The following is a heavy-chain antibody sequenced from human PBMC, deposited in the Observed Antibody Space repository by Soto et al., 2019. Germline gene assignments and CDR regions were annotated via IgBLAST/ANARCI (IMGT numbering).Heavy chain of an antibody. D-gene: IGHD4-17*01. V-gene: IGHV1-18*04. CDR2: IIAYSGNT. J-gene: IGHJ4*01. CDR3: ARVVKAGDYGDYGRYYFDY. Sequence: QVQLVQSGAEVKKPGASVKVSCKASGYTFTTYGITWVRQAPGQGLEWMGWIIAYSGNTNYAQKLQGRLTVTTDTSTITAYMDLRSLRSDATAVYYCARVVKAGDYGDYGRYYFDYWGHGTLVTVAS. CDR1: GYTFTTYG.